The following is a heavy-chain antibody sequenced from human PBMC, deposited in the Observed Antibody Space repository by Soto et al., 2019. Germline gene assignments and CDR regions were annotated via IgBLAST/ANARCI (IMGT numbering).Heavy chain of an antibody. CDR2: INPDSGAT. D-gene: IGHD2-8*02. V-gene: IGHV1-2*02. CDR1: GYSFTGYY. CDR3: ARGDYGTGGYPFPYFGY. J-gene: IGHJ4*02. Sequence: HEHLVQSGAEVKRPGASLKVPCKASGYSFTGYYIHWVRQAPGQGLEWMGWINPDSGATNYAQNFQGRVTLTSDTSISTASMDVTSLTSDDTAVYYCARGDYGTGGYPFPYFGYGGPGALVIVSS.